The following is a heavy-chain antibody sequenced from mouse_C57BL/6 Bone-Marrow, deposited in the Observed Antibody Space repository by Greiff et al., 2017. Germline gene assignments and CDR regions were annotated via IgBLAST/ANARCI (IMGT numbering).Heavy chain of an antibody. J-gene: IGHJ2*01. CDR1: GYTFTDYY. CDR3: ARENDWYYFDY. Sequence: EVQLKQSGPELVKPGASVKISCKASGYTFTDYYMNWVKQSHGKSLEWIGDINPNNGGTSYNQKFKGKATLTVDKSSSTAYMELRSLTSEDSAVYYCARENDWYYFDYWGQGTTLTVSS. V-gene: IGHV1-26*01. CDR2: INPNNGGT. D-gene: IGHD2-12*01.